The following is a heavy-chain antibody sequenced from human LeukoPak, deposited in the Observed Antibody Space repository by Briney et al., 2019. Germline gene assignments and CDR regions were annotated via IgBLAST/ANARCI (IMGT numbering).Heavy chain of an antibody. CDR2: INPKSGGT. CDR1: GYTLTGYY. CDR3: ARDGGSEDSSGKY. Sequence: GASVKVSCKASGYTLTGYYILWVRQAPGQGLEWMGWINPKSGGTNYAQKFQGRVTMTRDTSISTAYMELSRLRSDDTAVYYCARDGGSEDSSGKYWGQGTLVTVSS. V-gene: IGHV1-2*02. D-gene: IGHD6-19*01. J-gene: IGHJ4*02.